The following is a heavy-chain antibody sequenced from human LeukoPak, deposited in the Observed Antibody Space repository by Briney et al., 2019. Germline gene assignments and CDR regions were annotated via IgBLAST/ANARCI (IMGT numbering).Heavy chain of an antibody. Sequence: SESLSLTCTVSGGSISNYYWSWIRQPPGRGLEWIGYIYYSGSANYNPSLKSRVTISIDTSKNQFSLKLSSVTAADTAVYYCARHGWGGREYFQHWGQGTLVTVSS. CDR2: IYYSGSA. J-gene: IGHJ1*01. CDR1: GGSISNYY. V-gene: IGHV4-59*08. CDR3: ARHGWGGREYFQH. D-gene: IGHD3-10*01.